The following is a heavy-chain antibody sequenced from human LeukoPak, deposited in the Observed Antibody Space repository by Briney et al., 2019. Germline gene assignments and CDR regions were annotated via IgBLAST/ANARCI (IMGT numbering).Heavy chain of an antibody. Sequence: ASVKVSCKASGYTFTSYYMHWVRQAPGQGLEWMGIINPSGGSTSYAQKFQGRVTITTDESTSTAYMELSSLRSEDTAVYYCARGSPPNWFDPWGQGTLVTVSS. CDR3: ARGSPPNWFDP. V-gene: IGHV1-46*01. CDR2: INPSGGST. J-gene: IGHJ5*02. CDR1: GYTFTSYY.